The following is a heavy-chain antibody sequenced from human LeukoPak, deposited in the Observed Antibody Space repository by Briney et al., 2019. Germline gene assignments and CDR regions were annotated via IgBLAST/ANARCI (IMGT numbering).Heavy chain of an antibody. V-gene: IGHV3-48*01. CDR2: ISSSSSTI. CDR1: GFTFSSYS. D-gene: IGHD3-9*01. CDR3: ARHCGEVRYFDWFNATPRSGRNWFDP. Sequence: PGGSLRLSCAASGFTFSSYSMNWVRQAPGKGLEWVSYISSSSSTIYYADSVKGRFTISRDNAKNSLYLQMNGLRAEDTAVYYCARHCGEVRYFDWFNATPRSGRNWFDPWGQGTLVTVSS. J-gene: IGHJ5*02.